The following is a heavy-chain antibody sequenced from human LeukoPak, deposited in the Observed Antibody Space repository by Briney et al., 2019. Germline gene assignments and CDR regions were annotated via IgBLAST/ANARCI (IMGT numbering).Heavy chain of an antibody. J-gene: IGHJ3*02. D-gene: IGHD6-13*01. Sequence: SETLSLTCTVSGGSISSYYWSWIRQPPGRGLEWIGYIYYSGSTNYNPSLKSRVTISVDTSKNQFSLKLSSVTAADTAVYYCASPLGYSSSWYDSRDAFDIWGQGTMVTVSS. CDR3: ASPLGYSSSWYDSRDAFDI. CDR1: GGSISSYY. V-gene: IGHV4-59*01. CDR2: IYYSGST.